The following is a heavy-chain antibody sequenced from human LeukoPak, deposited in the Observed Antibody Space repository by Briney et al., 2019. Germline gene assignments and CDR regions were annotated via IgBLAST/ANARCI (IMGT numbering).Heavy chain of an antibody. Sequence: PGGSLRLSCAASGFTFSSYWMHWVRHAPGKGLVWVSRINSDGSSTSYADSVKGRFTISRDNAKNTLYLQMNSLRAEDTAVYYCARDRCSGGSCYTNWFDPWGQGTLVTVSS. J-gene: IGHJ5*02. V-gene: IGHV3-74*01. CDR2: INSDGSST. CDR1: GFTFSSYW. CDR3: ARDRCSGGSCYTNWFDP. D-gene: IGHD2-15*01.